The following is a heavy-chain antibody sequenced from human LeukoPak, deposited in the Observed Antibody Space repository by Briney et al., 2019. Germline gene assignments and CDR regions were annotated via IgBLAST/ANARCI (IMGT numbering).Heavy chain of an antibody. D-gene: IGHD3-3*01. Sequence: SETLSLTCAVYGGSFSGYYWSWIRQPPGKGLEWIGEINHSGSTNYNPSLKSRVTISVDTSKNQFSLKLSSVTAADTAVYYCARGGIFGVVKKIKNYFDYWGQGTLVTVSS. CDR2: INHSGST. CDR3: ARGGIFGVVKKIKNYFDY. CDR1: GGSFSGYY. V-gene: IGHV4-34*01. J-gene: IGHJ4*02.